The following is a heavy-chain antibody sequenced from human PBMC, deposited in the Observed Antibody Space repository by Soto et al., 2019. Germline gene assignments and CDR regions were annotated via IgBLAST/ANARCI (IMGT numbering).Heavy chain of an antibody. CDR2: ISYDGSNK. Sequence: LRLSCAASGFTFSSYGMHWVRQAPGKGLEWVAVISYDGSNKYYADSVKGRFTISRDNSKNTLYLQMNSLRAEDTAVYYCAKEVSYDGYYFDYWGQGTLVTVSS. V-gene: IGHV3-30*18. J-gene: IGHJ4*02. D-gene: IGHD3-22*01. CDR3: AKEVSYDGYYFDY. CDR1: GFTFSSYG.